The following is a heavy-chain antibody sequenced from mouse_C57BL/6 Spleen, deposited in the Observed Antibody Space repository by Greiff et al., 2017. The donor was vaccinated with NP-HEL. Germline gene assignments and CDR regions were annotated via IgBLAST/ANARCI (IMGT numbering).Heavy chain of an antibody. CDR1: GYSITSGYY. CDR2: ISYDGSN. CDR3: ASYYGSSYGRSWFAY. J-gene: IGHJ3*01. Sequence: EVKLQESGPGLVKPSQSLSLTCSVTGYSITSGYYWNWIRQFPGNKLEWMGYISYDGSNNYNPSLKNRISITRDTSKNQFFLKLNSVTTEDTATYYCASYYGSSYGRSWFAYWGQGTLVTVSA. V-gene: IGHV3-6*01. D-gene: IGHD1-1*01.